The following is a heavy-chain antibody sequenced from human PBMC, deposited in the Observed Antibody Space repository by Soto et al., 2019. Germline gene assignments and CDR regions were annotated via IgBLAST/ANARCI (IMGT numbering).Heavy chain of an antibody. V-gene: IGHV1-69*18. CDR2: IIPVFGTT. Sequence: QVQLVQSGAELKKPGSSVKVSCKASGDTFSGYPINWVRQAPGEGLEWMGRIIPVFGTTNDAQRFEGRVTFTADASTTTAYMELRGLPAEDTAVYYGARDGGFGEVIYWGPGTLVTVSS. CDR1: GDTFSGYP. J-gene: IGHJ4*02. CDR3: ARDGGFGEVIY. D-gene: IGHD3-10*01.